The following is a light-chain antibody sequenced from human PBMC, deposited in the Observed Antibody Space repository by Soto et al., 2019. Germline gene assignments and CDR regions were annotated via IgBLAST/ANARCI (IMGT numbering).Light chain of an antibody. CDR3: QQFNNYPF. CDR2: DAS. Sequence: AIQLTQSPSSLSASVGDRVTITCRASQGISSALAWYQQKPGKAPKLLIYDASSLESGVPSRFSGSGSGTDFTLTISSLQPEEFATYYCQQFNNYPFFGGGTKVEIK. J-gene: IGKJ4*01. V-gene: IGKV1D-13*01. CDR1: QGISSA.